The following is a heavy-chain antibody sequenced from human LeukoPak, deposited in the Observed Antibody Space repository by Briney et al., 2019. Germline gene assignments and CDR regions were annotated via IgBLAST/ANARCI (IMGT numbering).Heavy chain of an antibody. V-gene: IGHV4-34*01. Sequence: SETLSLTCAVYGGSFSGYYWSWIRQPPGKGLEWIGETNHSGSTNYNPSLKSRVTISVDTSKNQFSLKLSSVTAADTAVYYCARIRSGGWFDPWGQGTLVTVSS. CDR3: ARIRSGGWFDP. J-gene: IGHJ5*02. CDR2: TNHSGST. CDR1: GGSFSGYY.